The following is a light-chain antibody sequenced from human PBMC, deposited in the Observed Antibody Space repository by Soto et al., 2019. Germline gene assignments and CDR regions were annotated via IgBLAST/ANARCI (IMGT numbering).Light chain of an antibody. V-gene: IGKV1-9*01. CDR2: GAS. J-gene: IGKJ1*01. Sequence: DIQLTQSPSFLSASVGGRVTITCRASQAISSHLAWYQQKPGKAPNLLIYGASTRATGIPDRFSGSGSGTDFTLTISRLEPEDFAVYCCQQFDGSLWTFGPGTKVEIK. CDR1: QAISSH. CDR3: QQFDGSLWT.